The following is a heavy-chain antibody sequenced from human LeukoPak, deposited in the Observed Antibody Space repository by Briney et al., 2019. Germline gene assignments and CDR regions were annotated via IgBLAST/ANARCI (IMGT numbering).Heavy chain of an antibody. CDR2: ISYDGSNK. Sequence: PGRSLRLSCAASGFTFSSYAMHWVRQAPGKGLEWVAVISYDGSNKYYADSVKGRFTISRDNSKNTLYLQMNSLRAEDTAVYYCARAWGYCSSTSCSEMGHYGMDVWGQGTTVTVSS. D-gene: IGHD2-2*01. CDR3: ARAWGYCSSTSCSEMGHYGMDV. V-gene: IGHV3-30-3*01. J-gene: IGHJ6*02. CDR1: GFTFSSYA.